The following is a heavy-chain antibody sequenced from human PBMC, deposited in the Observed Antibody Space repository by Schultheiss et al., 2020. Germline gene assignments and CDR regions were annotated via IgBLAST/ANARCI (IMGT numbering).Heavy chain of an antibody. D-gene: IGHD6-19*01. Sequence: SETLSLTCTVSGGAISSYYWSWIRQPPGKGLEWIGYIYYSGSTNYNPSLKSRVTISVDTSKNQFSLKLSSVTAADTAVYYCARYVTYSSGWYPYYYYMDVWGKGTTVTVSS. CDR2: IYYSGST. CDR1: GGAISSYY. CDR3: ARYVTYSSGWYPYYYYMDV. V-gene: IGHV4-59*12. J-gene: IGHJ6*03.